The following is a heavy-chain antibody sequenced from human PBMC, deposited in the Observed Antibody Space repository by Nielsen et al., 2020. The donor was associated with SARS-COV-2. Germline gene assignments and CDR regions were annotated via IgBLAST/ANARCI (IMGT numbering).Heavy chain of an antibody. J-gene: IGHJ4*02. V-gene: IGHV3-30*04. Sequence: GGSLRFSCVTSGFNFNAFAFHWVRQAPGKGLEWVSVISYDGTHETYSDSVRGRFSISRDASTSTVYLQMDSLKTEDTAVYYCARAMGSIWPPNYWGQGTLVTVSS. CDR3: ARAMGSIWPPNY. CDR2: ISYDGTHE. CDR1: GFNFNAFA. D-gene: IGHD6-13*01.